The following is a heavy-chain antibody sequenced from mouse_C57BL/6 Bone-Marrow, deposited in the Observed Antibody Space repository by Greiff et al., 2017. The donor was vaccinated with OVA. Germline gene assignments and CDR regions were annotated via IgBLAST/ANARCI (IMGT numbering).Heavy chain of an antibody. CDR1: GFTFSDYY. J-gene: IGHJ4*01. CDR2: ISNGGGST. V-gene: IGHV5-12*01. CDR3: ARRRYCAMDY. Sequence: DVKLVESGGGLVQPGGSLKLSCAASGFTFSDYYMYWVRQTPEKRLEWVAYISNGGGSTYYPDTVKGRFTISRDNAKNTLYLQMSRLKSEDTAMYYCARRRYCAMDYWGQGTSVTVSS.